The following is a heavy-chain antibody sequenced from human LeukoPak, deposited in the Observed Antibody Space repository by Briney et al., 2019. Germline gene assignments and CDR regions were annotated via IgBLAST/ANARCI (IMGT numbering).Heavy chain of an antibody. V-gene: IGHV3-21*01. CDR1: GSTFSTYS. Sequence: GGSLRLSCAASGSTFSTYSMNWVRQAPGKGLEWVSSISSSTTFMYYADSVKGRFTISRDNAKNSLYLQMNSLRAEDTAVYYCARDTTADPEGWSLLWGQGTLVTVSS. J-gene: IGHJ4*02. CDR3: ARDTTADPEGWSLL. D-gene: IGHD2-2*01. CDR2: ISSSTTFM.